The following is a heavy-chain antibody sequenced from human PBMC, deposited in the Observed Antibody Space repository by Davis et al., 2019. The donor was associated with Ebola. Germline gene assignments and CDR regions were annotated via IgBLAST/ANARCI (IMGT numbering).Heavy chain of an antibody. CDR3: ARGRKVWQWLVLPYGMDV. D-gene: IGHD6-19*01. Sequence: SVKVSCKASGGTFSSYAISWVRQAPGQGLEWMGGIIPIFGTANYAQKFQGRVTITADESTSTAYMELSILRSEDTAVYYCARGRKVWQWLVLPYGMDVWGQGTTVTVSS. V-gene: IGHV1-69*13. CDR2: IIPIFGTA. CDR1: GGTFSSYA. J-gene: IGHJ6*02.